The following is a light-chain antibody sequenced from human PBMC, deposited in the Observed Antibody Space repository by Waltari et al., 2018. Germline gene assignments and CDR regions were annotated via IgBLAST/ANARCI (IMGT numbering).Light chain of an antibody. CDR3: QHYLRLPVT. CDR2: GAS. CDR1: QSVSRA. V-gene: IGKV3-20*01. Sequence: SCRASQSVSRALAWYQQKPGQAPRLLIYGASTRATGIPDRFSGSGSGTDFSLTISRLEPDDFAVYYCQHYLRLPVTFGQGTTVEI. J-gene: IGKJ1*01.